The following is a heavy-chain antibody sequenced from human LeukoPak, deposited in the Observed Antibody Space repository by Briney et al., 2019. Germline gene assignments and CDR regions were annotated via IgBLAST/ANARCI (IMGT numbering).Heavy chain of an antibody. J-gene: IGHJ5*02. V-gene: IGHV1-24*01. CDR3: AADFLGFDP. Sequence: ASVKVSCKVSGSTLTELSMHWVRQAPGEGLEWMGGFDPEDGEPIYAQKFQGRVTMTEDTSTDTVHMELSSLRSEDTAVYYCAADFLGFDPWGQGTLVTVSS. CDR1: GSTLTELS. D-gene: IGHD2/OR15-2a*01. CDR2: FDPEDGEP.